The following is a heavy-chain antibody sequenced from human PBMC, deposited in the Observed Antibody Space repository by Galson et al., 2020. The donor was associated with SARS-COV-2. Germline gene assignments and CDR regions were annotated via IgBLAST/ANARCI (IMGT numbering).Heavy chain of an antibody. CDR2: ISHDGTNQ. CDR1: GFLFRGYG. V-gene: IGHV3-30*03. D-gene: IGHD2-21*01. Sequence: SCAASGFLFRGYGMHWVRQAPGKGLEWVAFISHDGTNQDYGDSVKDRFTISRDNSQNTVHLQMNSPRDEDTADYYCARDGLFCGGTNCPDQYYYYGIQFWGQGTTVTVSS. CDR3: ARDGLFCGGTNCPDQYYYYGIQF. J-gene: IGHJ6*02.